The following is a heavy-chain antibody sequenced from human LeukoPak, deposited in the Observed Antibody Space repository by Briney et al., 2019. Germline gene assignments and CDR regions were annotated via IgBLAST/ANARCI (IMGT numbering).Heavy chain of an antibody. CDR2: INPNSGGT. Sequence: ASVKVSCKASGYTFTGYYMHWVRQAPGQGLEWMGWINPNSGGTNYAQKFQGRVTMTRDTSISTAYMELSRLRSDDTAVYYCARVVVRDANNYKDYWGQGTLVTVSS. V-gene: IGHV1-2*02. J-gene: IGHJ4*02. D-gene: IGHD5-24*01. CDR3: ARVVVRDANNYKDY. CDR1: GYTFTGYY.